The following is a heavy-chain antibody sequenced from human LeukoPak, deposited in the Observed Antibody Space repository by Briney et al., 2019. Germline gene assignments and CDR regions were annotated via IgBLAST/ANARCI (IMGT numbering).Heavy chain of an antibody. Sequence: QPGGSLRLSCAASGFTVSSNYISWVRQAPGKGLEWVSVIYSGGSTYYADSVKGRFTISRDNSKNTLYLQMNSLRAEDTAVYYCARLWSGYYGDYWGQGTLVTVSS. V-gene: IGHV3-53*01. CDR1: GFTVSSNY. CDR3: ARLWSGYYGDY. D-gene: IGHD3-3*01. CDR2: IYSGGST. J-gene: IGHJ4*02.